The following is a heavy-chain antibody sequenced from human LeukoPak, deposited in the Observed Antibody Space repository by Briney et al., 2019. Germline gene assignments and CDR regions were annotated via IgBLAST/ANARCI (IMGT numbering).Heavy chain of an antibody. CDR1: GFTFSSYS. Sequence: PGGSLRLSCAASGFTFSSYSMNWVRQAPGKGLEWVSYISSSSSTIYYADSVKGRFTISRDNAKNSLYLQMNSLRAEDTAVYYCARDGYDYVWGSYRTDYWGQGTLVTVSS. CDR2: ISSSSSTI. D-gene: IGHD3-16*02. V-gene: IGHV3-48*04. J-gene: IGHJ4*02. CDR3: ARDGYDYVWGSYRTDY.